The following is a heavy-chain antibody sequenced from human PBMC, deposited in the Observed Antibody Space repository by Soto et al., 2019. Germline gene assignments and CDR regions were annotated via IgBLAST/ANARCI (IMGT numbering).Heavy chain of an antibody. D-gene: IGHD4-4*01. V-gene: IGHV1-69*01. J-gene: IGHJ6*02. Sequence: QVQLVQSGAEVKKPGSSGKVSCTSSGGTFSSYAYSWVRQAPGQGLEWMGGIIPVFGTATYAQNFQGRLTLTADESTRTAYMELSSLRSEDTAVYYWARSHSVLGYFYSGMDVWGQGTTVTVSS. CDR2: IIPVFGTA. CDR1: GGTFSSYA. CDR3: ARSHSVLGYFYSGMDV.